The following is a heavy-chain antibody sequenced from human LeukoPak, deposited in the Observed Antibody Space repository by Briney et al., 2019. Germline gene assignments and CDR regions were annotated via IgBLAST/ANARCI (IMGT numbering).Heavy chain of an antibody. D-gene: IGHD5-12*01. Sequence: SQTLSLTCTVSGGSISSGGYYWSWIRQPPGKGLEWIGYIYHSGSTYYNPSLKSRVTISVDRSKNQFSLKLSSVTAADTAVYYCARGGKEATINFDIWGQGTMVTVSS. V-gene: IGHV4-30-2*01. J-gene: IGHJ3*02. CDR2: IYHSGST. CDR3: ARGGKEATINFDI. CDR1: GGSISSGGYY.